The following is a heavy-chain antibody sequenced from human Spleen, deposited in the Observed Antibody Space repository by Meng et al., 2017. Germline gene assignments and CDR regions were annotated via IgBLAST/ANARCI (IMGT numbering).Heavy chain of an antibody. CDR1: GFTVSSNY. J-gene: IGHJ3*01. CDR2: LGTRDTSI. V-gene: IGHV3-53*01. D-gene: IGHD1-20*01. CDR3: ARRSITETTSWGAFDL. Sequence: GGSLRLSCAASGFTVSSNYMSWVRQAPGKGLEWVSTLGTRDTSIFYTDPVKGRFTVSRDNSKSMFYLQMSSLRAEDTAIYYCARRSITETTSWGAFDLWGQGTMVTVSS.